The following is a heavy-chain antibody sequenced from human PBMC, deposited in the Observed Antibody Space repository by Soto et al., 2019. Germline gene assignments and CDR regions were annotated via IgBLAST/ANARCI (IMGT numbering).Heavy chain of an antibody. CDR3: ARESAYYVRSDSYLDY. D-gene: IGHD3-16*01. CDR1: GDSVSGNSAA. Sequence: QTLSLTCAISGDSVSGNSAAWNWIRQSPSRGLEWLGRTYYRSRWYNDYAVSVKSRITVTPDTSKNQFSLHLNSVTPEDTAVYYCARESAYYVRSDSYLDYWGQGALVTVSS. J-gene: IGHJ4*02. CDR2: TYYRSRWYN. V-gene: IGHV6-1*01.